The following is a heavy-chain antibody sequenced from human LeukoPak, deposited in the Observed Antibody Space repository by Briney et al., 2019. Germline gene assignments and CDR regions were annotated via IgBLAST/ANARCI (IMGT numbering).Heavy chain of an antibody. CDR2: ISSSSSTI. CDR3: ARGYSYPYFDY. D-gene: IGHD5-18*01. Sequence: GGSLRLSCAASGFTFSTYTMNWVRQAPGKGLEWVSYISSSSSTIYYADSVKGRFTISRDNAKNSLYLQINSLRDEDTAVYYCARGYSYPYFDYWGQGTLVTVSS. CDR1: GFTFSTYT. J-gene: IGHJ4*02. V-gene: IGHV3-48*02.